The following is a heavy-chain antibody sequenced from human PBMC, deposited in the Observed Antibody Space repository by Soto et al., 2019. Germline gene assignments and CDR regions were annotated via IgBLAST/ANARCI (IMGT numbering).Heavy chain of an antibody. CDR2: ISYDGSND. CDR3: ARDSRASSGWYNWFDP. J-gene: IGHJ5*02. Sequence: PGGSLRVSCAASGFTFRSHAMHWVRQAPGMGPEWVAVISYDGSNDYYADSVKGRFTISRDNSKNTLYLQMNSLRDEDTAVYYCARDSRASSGWYNWFDPWGQGTLVIVSS. V-gene: IGHV3-30-3*01. D-gene: IGHD6-19*01. CDR1: GFTFRSHA.